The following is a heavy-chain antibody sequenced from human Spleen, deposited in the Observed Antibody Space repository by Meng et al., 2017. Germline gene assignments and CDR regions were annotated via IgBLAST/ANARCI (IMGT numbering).Heavy chain of an antibody. CDR2: IPHRGSS. Sequence: QVHLRESGPALVKPSETLSLTCAVSGDSITNHNWWAWVRQPPGKGLEWIGEIPHRGSSAYNPSLKSRVSMSIDKSKNQFSLKLTSVTAADTAGYHCVRESGRSLWGQANLVTVSS. V-gene: IGHV4-4*02. D-gene: IGHD3-10*01. CDR1: GDSITNHNW. J-gene: IGHJ4*02. CDR3: VRESGRSL.